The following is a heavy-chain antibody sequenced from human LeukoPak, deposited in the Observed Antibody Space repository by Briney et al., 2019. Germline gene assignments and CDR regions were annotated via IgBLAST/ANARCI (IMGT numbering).Heavy chain of an antibody. CDR2: ISSSSIYI. V-gene: IGHV3-21*01. CDR1: GFSFSVYS. J-gene: IGHJ4*02. D-gene: IGHD6-13*01. CDR3: VKVRSGAAAVGGD. Sequence: AGGSLRLSCAASGFSFSVYSLNWVRQASGKGLEWVSSISSSSIYIFYSNSVKGRFTISRDNAKNSLYLQVNSLRGDDTAVYYCVKVRSGAAAVGGDWGRGTLVTVSP.